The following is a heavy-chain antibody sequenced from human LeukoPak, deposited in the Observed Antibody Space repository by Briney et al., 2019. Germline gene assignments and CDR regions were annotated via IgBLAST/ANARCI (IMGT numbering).Heavy chain of an antibody. CDR3: ARGTVTTKDWYFDL. CDR1: GGSISSYY. V-gene: IGHV4-59*01. J-gene: IGHJ2*01. CDR2: IYSTGST. D-gene: IGHD4-17*01. Sequence: PSETLSLTCTVSGGSISSYYWSWIRQPPGKGLEWIGYIYSTGSTNYNPSLKSRVTISVDTSKSQFSLNLSSVTAADTAVYYCARGTVTTKDWYFDLWGPGTLVTVSS.